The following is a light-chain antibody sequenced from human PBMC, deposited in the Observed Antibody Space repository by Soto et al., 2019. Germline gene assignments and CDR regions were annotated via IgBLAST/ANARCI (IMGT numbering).Light chain of an antibody. CDR3: QVWDSSSDHPV. CDR1: NIGSKS. V-gene: IGLV3-21*04. J-gene: IGLJ2*01. CDR2: YDS. Sequence: SYELTQPPSVSVAPGKTARITCGGNNIGSKSGHWYQQKPGHAPVLVIYYDSDRPSGIPERFSGSNSGNTATLTISRVEAGDEAEYDWQVWDSSSDHPVFGGGTKLTVL.